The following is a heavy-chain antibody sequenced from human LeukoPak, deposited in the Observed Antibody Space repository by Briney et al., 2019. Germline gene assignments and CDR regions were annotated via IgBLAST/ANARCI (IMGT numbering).Heavy chain of an antibody. V-gene: IGHV3-21*01. CDR2: IITSSSYI. CDR1: GFSFSIFR. CDR3: ARIPTYYYDSSGYYFDY. J-gene: IGHJ4*02. D-gene: IGHD3-22*01. Sequence: RGCLSLSWALSGFSFSIFRTDWDRQAPGRVRGWVGSIITSSSYIYYADSVKGRFTISRDNAKNSLYLQMNSLRAEDTAVYYCARIPTYYYDSSGYYFDYWGQGTLVTVSS.